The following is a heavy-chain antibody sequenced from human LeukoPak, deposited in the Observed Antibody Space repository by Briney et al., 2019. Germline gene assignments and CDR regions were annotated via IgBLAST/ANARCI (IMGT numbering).Heavy chain of an antibody. D-gene: IGHD3-10*01. CDR1: GYTFINYD. J-gene: IGHJ3*01. CDR3: TRRVRGVVIFSRAQGSFDL. CDR2: MHPCSGDT. V-gene: IGHV1-8*02. Sequence: ASVKVSCKASGYTFINYDINWLRQAAGQGPEWMGWMHPCSGDTGNAEKFHGRVTMTRDTSTSTAYMELSSLRSDDTAVYYCTRRVRGVVIFSRAQGSFDLWGQGTLVTVSS.